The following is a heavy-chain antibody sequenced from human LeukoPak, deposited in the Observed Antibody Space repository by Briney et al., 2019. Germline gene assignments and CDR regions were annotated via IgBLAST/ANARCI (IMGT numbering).Heavy chain of an antibody. Sequence: GGSVRLSCAASGFTFSSYEMNWVRQAPGKGLEWISYISSSGSSIQHADSVKGRFTISRDNAKNSLYLQMNSLRAEDTAVYYCATKVAGTSHFSYWGQGTLVAVSS. CDR3: ATKVAGTSHFSY. CDR2: ISSSGSSI. D-gene: IGHD6-19*01. V-gene: IGHV3-48*03. J-gene: IGHJ4*02. CDR1: GFTFSSYE.